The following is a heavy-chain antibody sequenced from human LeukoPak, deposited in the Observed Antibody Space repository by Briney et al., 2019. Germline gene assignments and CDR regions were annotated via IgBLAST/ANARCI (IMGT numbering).Heavy chain of an antibody. J-gene: IGHJ3*02. Sequence: SETLSLTCAVSGGSINSYYWSWIRQPPGQGLEWIAYIYSSGDSNYNPPFKSRVTISVDTSKNQFSLKLTSVAAADTAIYYCARQPSGTAAFDIWGQGTMVIVSS. CDR2: IYSSGDS. D-gene: IGHD1/OR15-1a*01. CDR3: ARQPSGTAAFDI. CDR1: GGSINSYY. V-gene: IGHV4-59*08.